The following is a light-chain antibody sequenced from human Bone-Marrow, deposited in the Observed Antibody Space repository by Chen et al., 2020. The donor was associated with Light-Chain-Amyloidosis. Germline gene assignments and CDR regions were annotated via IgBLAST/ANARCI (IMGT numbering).Light chain of an antibody. CDR2: GAS. J-gene: IGKJ1*01. CDR3: QKYNNAPRT. CDR1: QGISNY. Sequence: DIQMTQSPSSLSASVGDRVTITCRATQGISNYLAWYQQKPGKVPKLLIYGASTLQSGVPSRFSGSGSGTDFTLTISSLQPEDVATYYCQKYNNAPRTLGQGTKVEIK. V-gene: IGKV1-27*01.